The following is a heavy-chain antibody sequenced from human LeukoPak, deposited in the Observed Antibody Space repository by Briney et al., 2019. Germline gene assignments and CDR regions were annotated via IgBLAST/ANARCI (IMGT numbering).Heavy chain of an antibody. V-gene: IGHV4-4*02. Sequence: SGTLSLTCAVSGGSISNSNWWSWVRQPPGKGLKWIGEIYHSGSTNYNPSLKSRVTISVDKSKNQFSLKLSSVTAADTAVYYCAKNYDILTGYSHWGQGTLVTVSS. CDR2: IYHSGST. D-gene: IGHD3-9*01. CDR3: AKNYDILTGYSH. CDR1: GGSISNSNW. J-gene: IGHJ1*01.